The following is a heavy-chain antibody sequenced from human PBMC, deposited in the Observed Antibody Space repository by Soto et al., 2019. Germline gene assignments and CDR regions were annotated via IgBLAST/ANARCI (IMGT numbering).Heavy chain of an antibody. Sequence: SETLSLTCTVSGASISGFYWSWIRKSPGKGRGGIGRIYATGTTTYNPSLKSRVMLSVDTSKKHFPLTLRSVTPADTAVYYCALGGRGSGLYFLYCYDLWGQGTLDTVSS. J-gene: IGHJ5*02. D-gene: IGHD2-21*02. V-gene: IGHV4-4*07. CDR3: ALGGRGSGLYFLYCYDL. CDR1: GASISGFY. CDR2: IYATGTT.